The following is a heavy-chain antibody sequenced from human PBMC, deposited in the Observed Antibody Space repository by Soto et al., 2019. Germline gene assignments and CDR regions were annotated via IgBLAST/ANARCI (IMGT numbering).Heavy chain of an antibody. CDR3: KGLTWFRGMDV. Sequence: SQTLSLTCVISGDSVSSNSAGWNWIRQSPSRGLEWLGRTYYKSKWNNDYALSVKSRITTNPDTSKNQFSLHLYSVTPEDTAVYYCKGLTWFRGMDVWGQGTQVTVSS. D-gene: IGHD3-10*01. V-gene: IGHV6-1*01. J-gene: IGHJ6*02. CDR1: GDSVSSNSAG. CDR2: TYYKSKWNN.